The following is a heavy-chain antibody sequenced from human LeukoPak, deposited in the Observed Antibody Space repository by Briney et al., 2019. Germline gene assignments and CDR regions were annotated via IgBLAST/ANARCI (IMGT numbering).Heavy chain of an antibody. D-gene: IGHD6-13*01. CDR2: TYYRSKWSN. Sequence: SQTLSLTCAISGDSVSRNSGAWNWIRQSPSRGLEWLGRTYYRSKWSNDYALSVKSRITINADTSKNQFSLQLNSVTPEDTAVYYCARGLAAAGGGWFDPWGQGTLVTASS. J-gene: IGHJ5*02. V-gene: IGHV6-1*01. CDR1: GDSVSRNSGA. CDR3: ARGLAAAGGGWFDP.